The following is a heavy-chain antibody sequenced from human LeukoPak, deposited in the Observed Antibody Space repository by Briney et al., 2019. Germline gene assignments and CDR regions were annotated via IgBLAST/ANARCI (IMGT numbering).Heavy chain of an antibody. J-gene: IGHJ4*02. D-gene: IGHD6-19*01. CDR2: IYYSGST. Sequence: SETLSLTCSVSGDSISSSRSYWGWIRQPPGKGLEWIGSIYYSGSTYYNPSLKSRVTISVDTSKNQFSLRLSSVTAADTAVYYCARTSGSSGWIDYWGQGTLVTVSS. CDR3: ARTSGSSGWIDY. V-gene: IGHV4-39*01. CDR1: GDSISSSRSY.